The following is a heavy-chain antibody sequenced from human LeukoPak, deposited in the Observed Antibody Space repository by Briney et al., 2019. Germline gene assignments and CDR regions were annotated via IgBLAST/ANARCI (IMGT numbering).Heavy chain of an antibody. Sequence: GGSLRLSCAPSGFTFSSSAMSWVRQAPGKGLAWVSTISGSGGGTYYADSVKGRFTISRDNSNNTLYLQMNSLRAEDTAVFYCAKLFYSSGMYHFDYWGQGTLVTASS. CDR2: ISGSGGGT. V-gene: IGHV3-23*01. J-gene: IGHJ4*02. CDR1: GFTFSSSA. D-gene: IGHD3-10*01. CDR3: AKLFYSSGMYHFDY.